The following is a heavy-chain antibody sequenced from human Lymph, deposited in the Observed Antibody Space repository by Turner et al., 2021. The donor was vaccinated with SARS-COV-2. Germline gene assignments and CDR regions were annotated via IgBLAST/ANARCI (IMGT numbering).Heavy chain of an antibody. CDR1: GFTVSSNY. CDR3: ARDLGPLAFDI. Sequence: EVQLVETGGGLIQPGGSLRLSCAASGFTVSSNYMSGVRQAPGKGLEWVSVIYIGGTTYYADSGKGRFTISRDNSKNTLYLQMNSLRAEDTAVYDCARDLGPLAFDIWGQGTMVTVSS. J-gene: IGHJ3*02. V-gene: IGHV3-53*02. CDR2: IYIGGTT.